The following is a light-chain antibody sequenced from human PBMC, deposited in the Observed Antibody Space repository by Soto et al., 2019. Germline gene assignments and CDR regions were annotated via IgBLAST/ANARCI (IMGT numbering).Light chain of an antibody. CDR3: QQYGGSPRT. CDR1: QSINSF. J-gene: IGKJ1*01. Sequence: EIVLTQSPGTLSLSPGEGATLSCRASQSINSFLAWYQQRRGQAPRLLIHGASNRATGIPDRFSGSGSGRDFTLTISRLEPEDFAVYYCQQYGGSPRTFGQGTKVDIK. CDR2: GAS. V-gene: IGKV3-20*01.